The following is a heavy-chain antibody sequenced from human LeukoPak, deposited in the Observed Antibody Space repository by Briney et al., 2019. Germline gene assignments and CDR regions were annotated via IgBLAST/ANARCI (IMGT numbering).Heavy chain of an antibody. J-gene: IGHJ5*02. Sequence: GGSLRLSSAASGFTFSTYWMSWVRQAPGKGLEWVANIKQDGSAKYYVDSVKGRFTISRDNAKNSLYLQMNSLRAEDTAVYYCARVLHKRNYDSSDYYGSWGQGTLVTVSS. V-gene: IGHV3-7*04. D-gene: IGHD3-22*01. CDR1: GFTFSTYW. CDR3: ARVLHKRNYDSSDYYGS. CDR2: IKQDGSAK.